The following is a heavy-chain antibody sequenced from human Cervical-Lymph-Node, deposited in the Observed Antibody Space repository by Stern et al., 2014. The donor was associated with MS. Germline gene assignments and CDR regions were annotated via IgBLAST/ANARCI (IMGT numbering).Heavy chain of an antibody. V-gene: IGHV1-69*06. CDR2: ILPVYNAP. D-gene: IGHD3-22*01. CDR1: GGTFNNYA. CDR3: ARTYYFDDSGYYYPHYYYGLDV. J-gene: IGHJ6*02. Sequence: VQLLESGPEVKKPGSSVRVSCKAPGGTFNNYAFSWVRQAPGQGLEWLGGILPVYNAPNYAQKFQGRVTITADKSTSTVYMDLHSLRSDDTALYYCARTYYFDDSGYYYPHYYYGLDVWGQGTAVAVSS.